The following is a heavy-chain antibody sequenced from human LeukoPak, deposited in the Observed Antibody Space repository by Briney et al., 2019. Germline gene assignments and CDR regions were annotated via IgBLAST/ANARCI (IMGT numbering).Heavy chain of an antibody. Sequence: PGGSLRLSCAASGFTFSDYYMSWIRQAPGKGLEWVAFIRYDGSNKYYADSVKGRFTISRDNSKNTLYLQMNSLRAEDTAVYYCAKEGCSSTSCYFYMDVWGKGTTVTISS. CDR1: GFTFSDYY. D-gene: IGHD2-2*01. V-gene: IGHV3-30*02. J-gene: IGHJ6*03. CDR3: AKEGCSSTSCYFYMDV. CDR2: IRYDGSNK.